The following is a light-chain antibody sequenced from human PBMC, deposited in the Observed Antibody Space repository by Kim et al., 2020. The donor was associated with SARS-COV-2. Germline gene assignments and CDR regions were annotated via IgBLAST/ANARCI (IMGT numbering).Light chain of an antibody. CDR2: YDT. CDR3: QVWDSGSDQV. CDR1: NSGSKS. V-gene: IGLV3-21*04. J-gene: IGLJ3*02. Sequence: VAPGKTARITCGGNNSGSKSVHWYQQKPGQAPVLVISYDTDRPSGIPERFSGSNSGNTATLTISRVDAGDEADYYCQVWDSGSDQVFGGGTQLTVL.